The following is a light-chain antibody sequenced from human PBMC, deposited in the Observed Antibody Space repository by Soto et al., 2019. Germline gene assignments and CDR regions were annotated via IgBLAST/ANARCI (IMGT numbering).Light chain of an antibody. J-gene: IGLJ2*01. CDR2: DVS. CDR1: SSDVGGHNY. Sequence: QSALTQPASVSGSPGQSITISCTGTSSDVGGHNYVSWYQQHPGKAPKVMIYDVSNRPSGVSNRFSGSKSGNTASRTISGLQAEDEADYYCSSYTNTLTLVFGGGTQLTVL. V-gene: IGLV2-14*03. CDR3: SSYTNTLTLV.